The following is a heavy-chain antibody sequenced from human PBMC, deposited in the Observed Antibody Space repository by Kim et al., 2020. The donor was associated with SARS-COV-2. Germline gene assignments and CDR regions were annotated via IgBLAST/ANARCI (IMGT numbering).Heavy chain of an antibody. CDR2: TYYRSKWYN. CDR1: GDSVSSNSAA. J-gene: IGHJ4*02. D-gene: IGHD3-22*01. CDR3: ARLQYYYDSSGYLFDY. V-gene: IGHV6-1*01. Sequence: SQTLSLTCAISGDSVSSNSAAWNWIRQSPSRGLEWLGRTYYRSKWYNDYAVSVKSRITINPDTSKNQFSLQLNSVTPEDTAVYYCARLQYYYDSSGYLFDYWGQGTLVTVSS.